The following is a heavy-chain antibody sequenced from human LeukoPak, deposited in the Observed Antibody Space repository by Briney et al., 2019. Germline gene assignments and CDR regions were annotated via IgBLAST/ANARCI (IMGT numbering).Heavy chain of an antibody. CDR2: ISYDGSNK. Sequence: PGRSLRLSCAASGFTFSSYAMHWVRRAPGKGLEWVAVISYDGSNKYYADSVKGRFTISRDNSKNTLYLQMNSLRAEDTAVYYCARSSRPAGAFDYWGQGTLVTVSS. D-gene: IGHD3-10*01. CDR3: ARSSRPAGAFDY. V-gene: IGHV3-30-3*01. J-gene: IGHJ4*02. CDR1: GFTFSSYA.